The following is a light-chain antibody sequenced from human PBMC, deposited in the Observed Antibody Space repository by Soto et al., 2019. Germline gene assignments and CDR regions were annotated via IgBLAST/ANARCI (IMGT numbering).Light chain of an antibody. Sequence: QSALTQPASVSGSPGQSITISCTGTSSDVGGYNFVSWYQQQSGKAPKLMIHEVSNRPSGVSNRLSGSKSGNTASLTISGLQAEDEADYYCSSFTRSRAYVFGSRTKVTVL. CDR3: SSFTRSRAYV. CDR1: SSDVGGYNF. V-gene: IGLV2-14*01. J-gene: IGLJ1*01. CDR2: EVS.